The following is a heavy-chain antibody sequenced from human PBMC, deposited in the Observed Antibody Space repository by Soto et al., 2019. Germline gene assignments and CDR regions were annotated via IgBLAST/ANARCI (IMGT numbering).Heavy chain of an antibody. CDR1: GFTFSSYA. Sequence: QVQLVESGGGVVQPGRSLRLSCAASGFTFSSYAMHWGRQAPGKGLEWVAVISYDGSNKYYADSVKGRFTISRDNSKNTLYLQMNSLRAEDTAVYYCARAPIAVAGTYFDYWGQGTLVTVSS. V-gene: IGHV3-30-3*01. J-gene: IGHJ4*02. CDR2: ISYDGSNK. CDR3: ARAPIAVAGTYFDY. D-gene: IGHD6-19*01.